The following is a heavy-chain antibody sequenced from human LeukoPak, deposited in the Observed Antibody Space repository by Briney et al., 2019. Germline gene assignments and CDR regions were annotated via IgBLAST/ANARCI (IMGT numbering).Heavy chain of an antibody. CDR3: IAFGDSNH. CDR1: GLTGSHNY. D-gene: IGHD4-17*01. Sequence: RGGSLRLSCAASGLTGSHNYVSWVRQAPGKGLEWVSAIHTSGDTCYADSVKGRFTISRDTSKNTLYLQINSLRVEDTAVYYCIAFGDSNHWGQGTLVTVPS. CDR2: IHTSGDT. V-gene: IGHV3-53*01. J-gene: IGHJ5*02.